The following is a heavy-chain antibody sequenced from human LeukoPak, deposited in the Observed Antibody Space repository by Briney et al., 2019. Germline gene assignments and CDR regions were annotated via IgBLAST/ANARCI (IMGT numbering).Heavy chain of an antibody. CDR2: INHSGST. J-gene: IGHJ3*02. Sequence: PSETLSLTCAVYGGSFSGYYWSWIRQPPGKGLEWIGEINHSGSTNYNPSLKSRVTISVDTSKNQFSLKLSSVTAADTAVYYCARDGTGDAFDIWGQGTTVTVSS. CDR3: ARDGTGDAFDI. CDR1: GGSFSGYY. V-gene: IGHV4-34*01.